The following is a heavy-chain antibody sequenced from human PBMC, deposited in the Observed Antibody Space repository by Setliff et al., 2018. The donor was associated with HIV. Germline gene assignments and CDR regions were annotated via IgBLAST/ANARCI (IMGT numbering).Heavy chain of an antibody. D-gene: IGHD6-6*01. CDR3: ARGFSVYSSSDPLLNWFDP. V-gene: IGHV1-3*01. J-gene: IGHJ5*02. Sequence: ASVKVSCKASGYTFTSYAMHWVRQAPGQRLGWMGWINAGNGNTKYSQKFQGRVTITRDTSASTAYMELSSLRSEDTAVYYCARGFSVYSSSDPLLNWFDPWGQGTLVTVSS. CDR2: INAGNGNT. CDR1: GYTFTSYA.